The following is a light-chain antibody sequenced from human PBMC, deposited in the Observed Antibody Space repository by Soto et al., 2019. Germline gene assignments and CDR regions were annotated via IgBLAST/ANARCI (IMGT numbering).Light chain of an antibody. J-gene: IGKJ1*01. CDR2: KVS. Sequence: DVVMTQSPLSLPVTLGQPASISCRSSQSLAYSDGNTYLNWFQQRPGQSPRRLIYKVSNRDSGVPDRLSGSGSGTDFTLKISRVEAVDVGVYYCMQGTHWSPRTFGQGTKVEIK. V-gene: IGKV2-30*01. CDR1: QSLAYSDGNTY. CDR3: MQGTHWSPRT.